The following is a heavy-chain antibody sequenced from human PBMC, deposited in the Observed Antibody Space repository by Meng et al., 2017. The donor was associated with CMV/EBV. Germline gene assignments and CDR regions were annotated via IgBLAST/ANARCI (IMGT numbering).Heavy chain of an antibody. D-gene: IGHD6-13*01. CDR1: GFTFSGSA. V-gene: IGHV3-73*01. CDR2: IRSKANSYAT. Sequence: GGSLRLSCAASGFTFSGSAMHWVRQASGKGLEWVGRIRSKANSYATAYAASVKGRFTISRDDSKNTAYLQMNSLRAEDTAVYYCARDVSDIWQQLSYYYYGMDVWGQGTTVTVSS. CDR3: ARDVSDIWQQLSYYYYGMDV. J-gene: IGHJ6*02.